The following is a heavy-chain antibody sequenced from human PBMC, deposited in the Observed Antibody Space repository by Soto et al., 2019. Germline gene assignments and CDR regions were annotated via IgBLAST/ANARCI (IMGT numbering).Heavy chain of an antibody. CDR2: ISNSGTFT. V-gene: IGHV3-11*06. J-gene: IGHJ4*02. Sequence: QVQLVASGGGLVKPGESLRLSCAATGFTFSDYYMSWIRQAPGKGLELVSYISNSGTFTNYADSVPSRFTIARDDAMNSLYLQMNSLRAEDTAVDYCAKYRRGCSNPRDYWGQVTLVSVSS. CDR1: GFTFSDYY. CDR3: AKYRRGCSNPRDY. D-gene: IGHD6-19*01.